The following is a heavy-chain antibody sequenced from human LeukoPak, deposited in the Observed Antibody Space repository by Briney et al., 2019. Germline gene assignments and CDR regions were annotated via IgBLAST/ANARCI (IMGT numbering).Heavy chain of an antibody. CDR2: IRSKIYHGTT. D-gene: IGHD5-24*01. CDR1: GLRCGDYG. Sequence: GGSLRLSCTSSGLRCGDYGASWFRQAPGKGLEWVGLIRSKIYHGTTDYAASVNGRFTISRDDSKRVAYLQMNSLKIEDTAVYYCSREGHGYNYFDQWDQGTLVTVSS. CDR3: SREGHGYNYFDQ. V-gene: IGHV3-49*03. J-gene: IGHJ4*02.